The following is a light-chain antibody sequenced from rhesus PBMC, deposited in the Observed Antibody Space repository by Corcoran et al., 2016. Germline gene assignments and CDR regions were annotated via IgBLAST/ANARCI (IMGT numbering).Light chain of an antibody. Sequence: SYELTQPRSGSVSPGQTARITCGGDNMGSKSVQWYQQKPPQAPVLVIHDDSERPAGIPERFSGSNPGNIATLTISGVEAGDEAHSYCQVGDTSSAHVFFGGGPRLTVL. CDR1: NMGSKS. V-gene: IGLV3-40*01. CDR2: DDS. CDR3: QVGDTSSAHVF. J-gene: IGLJ3*01.